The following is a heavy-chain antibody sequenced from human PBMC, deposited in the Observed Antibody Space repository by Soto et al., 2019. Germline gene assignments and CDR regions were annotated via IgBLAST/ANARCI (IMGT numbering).Heavy chain of an antibody. Sequence: GRSLRLSCSVSAFPPSDYPMSWLRQAPGAGLEWVSTIHDRGVDTYYADPGKVRFIISRDKSNVSLYLQMSSLRSDVTAVYHHAKQAPYLMMENTRSPDVDIWGQGTTVTVSS. CDR3: AKQAPYLMMENTRSPDVDI. J-gene: IGHJ6*02. CDR1: AFPPSDYP. D-gene: IGHD3-16*01. V-gene: IGHV3-23*01. CDR2: IHDRGVDT.